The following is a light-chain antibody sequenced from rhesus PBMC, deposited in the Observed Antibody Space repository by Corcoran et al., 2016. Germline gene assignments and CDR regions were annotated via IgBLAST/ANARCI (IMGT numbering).Light chain of an antibody. CDR1: QTISSY. J-gene: IGKJ1*01. V-gene: IGKV1S5*01. CDR2: VAS. Sequence: DIQMTQSPSSLSASVGDRVTITCRASQTISSYLAWYQQKPGKVPKLLIYVASSLESGVPSRFSGSGAGTEFTLTISSLQPEEFATYYCQQHNSHPRTFGQGTKVEIK. CDR3: QQHNSHPRT.